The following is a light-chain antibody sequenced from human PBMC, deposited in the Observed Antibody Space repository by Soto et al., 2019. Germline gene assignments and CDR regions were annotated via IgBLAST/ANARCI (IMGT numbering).Light chain of an antibody. CDR1: SSDVGAYDF. CDR2: DVT. Sequence: QSALTQPASVSGSPGQSITISCTGTSSDVGAYDFVSWYQHYPGKAPKLVTVDVTHRPPGISDRFSGSKSANTASLTISGLQAEDEAFYYCSSYTTRSTLVFGGGTKVTVL. CDR3: SSYTTRSTLV. J-gene: IGLJ2*01. V-gene: IGLV2-14*01.